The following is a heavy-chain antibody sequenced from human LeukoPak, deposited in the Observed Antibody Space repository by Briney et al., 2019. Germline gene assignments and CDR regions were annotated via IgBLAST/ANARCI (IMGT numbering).Heavy chain of an antibody. J-gene: IGHJ1*01. CDR3: ARGSAGFRLQH. D-gene: IGHD6-13*01. V-gene: IGHV4-34*01. CDR1: GGSFSGYY. CDR2: INHSGST. Sequence: PSGTLSLTCAVYGGSFSGYYWSWIRQPPGKGLEWIGEINHSGSTSYDPSLKSRVTISVDTSKNQFSLKLSSVTAADTAVYYCARGSAGFRLQHWGQGTLVTVSS.